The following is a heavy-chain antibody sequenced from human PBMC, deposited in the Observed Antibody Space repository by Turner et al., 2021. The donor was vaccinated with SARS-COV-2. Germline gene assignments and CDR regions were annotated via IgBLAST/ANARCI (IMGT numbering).Heavy chain of an antibody. D-gene: IGHD6-13*01. CDR1: GFTFSNYD. Sequence: QVQLVESGGGVVQPGRSLRLSCAASGFTFSNYDIHWVRQAPGKGLEWVAVISYDGSSKYYADSVKGRFTISRDNSKNTLYLQMNSLRAEDTSVYYCAKDMEQLVPLFDYWGQGTLVTVS. V-gene: IGHV3-30*18. J-gene: IGHJ4*02. CDR2: ISYDGSSK. CDR3: AKDMEQLVPLFDY.